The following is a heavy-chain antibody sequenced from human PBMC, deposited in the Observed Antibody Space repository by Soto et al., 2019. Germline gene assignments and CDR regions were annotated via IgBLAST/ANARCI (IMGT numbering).Heavy chain of an antibody. CDR1: GGTFSRYG. CDR2: IIPVSGTA. J-gene: IGHJ3*02. CDR3: ASTGEDAEGDESGRGDAFDI. D-gene: IGHD1-26*01. Sequence: QVQLVQSGSEVKKPGSSVKVSCKASGGTFSRYGFIWVRQVPGQGLEWMGGIIPVSGTANYAVKFQGRVTITVDRVTSTGYMELTSLRSEDTAVYFCASTGEDAEGDESGRGDAFDIWGQGTKVTVSS. V-gene: IGHV1-69*06.